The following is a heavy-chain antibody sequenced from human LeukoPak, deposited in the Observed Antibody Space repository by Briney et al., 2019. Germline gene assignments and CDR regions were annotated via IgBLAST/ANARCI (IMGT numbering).Heavy chain of an antibody. V-gene: IGHV7-4-1*02. J-gene: IGHJ5*02. CDR1: GYTFTSYT. CDR3: ARRITLVRGVRLGDWFDP. CDR2: INTNTGNP. Sequence: GASVKVSCKASGYTFTSYTINWVRQALGQGLEWMGWINTNTGNPTYAQGFTGRFVFSLDTSVSTAYLQISSLKAEDTAVYYCARRITLVRGVRLGDWFDPWGQGSLVTVSS. D-gene: IGHD3-10*01.